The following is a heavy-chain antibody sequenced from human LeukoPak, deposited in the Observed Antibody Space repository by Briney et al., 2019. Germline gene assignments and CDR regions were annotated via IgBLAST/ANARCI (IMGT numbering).Heavy chain of an antibody. CDR2: ISAYNGNT. V-gene: IGHV1-18*01. CDR1: GYTFTSYG. CDR3: ARDEGYDILTGYYGTTDY. D-gene: IGHD3-9*01. J-gene: IGHJ4*02. Sequence: ASVKVSCKASGYTFTSYGISCVRQAPGQGLEWMGWISAYNGNTNYAQKLQGRVTMTTDTSTSTAYMELRSLRSDDTAVFYCARDEGYDILTGYYGTTDYWGQGTLVTVSS.